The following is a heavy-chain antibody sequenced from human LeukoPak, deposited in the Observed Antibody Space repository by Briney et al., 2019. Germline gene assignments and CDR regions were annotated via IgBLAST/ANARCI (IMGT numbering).Heavy chain of an antibody. CDR2: IYSGGST. CDR1: GFTVSSNY. Sequence: GGSLRLSCAASGFTVSSNYMSWVRQAPGKGLEWVSVIYSGGSTFYADSVKGRFTRSKDNSKNALFLQMNSLRAEDTAVYYCASGFCSGGSCYNDAFDIWGQGTMVT. V-gene: IGHV3-66*01. D-gene: IGHD2-15*01. J-gene: IGHJ3*02. CDR3: ASGFCSGGSCYNDAFDI.